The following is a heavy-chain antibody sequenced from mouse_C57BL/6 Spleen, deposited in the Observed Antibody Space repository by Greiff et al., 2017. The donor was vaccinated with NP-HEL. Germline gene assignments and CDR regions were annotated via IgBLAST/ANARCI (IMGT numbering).Heavy chain of an antibody. CDR3: ARDEVYGSSHYYAMDY. CDR1: GFTFSDYY. Sequence: EVQLVESEGGLVQPGSSMKLSCTASGFTFSDYYMAWVRQVPEKGLEWVANINYDGSSTYYLDSLKSRFIISRDNAKNILYLQMRSLKSEDTATYYCARDEVYGSSHYYAMDYWGQGTSVTVSS. J-gene: IGHJ4*01. CDR2: INYDGSST. D-gene: IGHD1-1*01. V-gene: IGHV5-16*01.